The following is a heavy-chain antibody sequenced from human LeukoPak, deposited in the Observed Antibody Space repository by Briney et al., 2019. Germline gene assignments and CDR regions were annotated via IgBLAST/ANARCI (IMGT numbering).Heavy chain of an antibody. V-gene: IGHV1-24*01. Sequence: ASVKVSCEVSGYTLTKLSIHWVRQAPGKGLEWMGGFDPEDGETIYAQKFQGRVTMTEDAFTDTAYMELSRLRSEDTAVYYCATDLLWELGSGPWGQGTLVTVSS. CDR2: FDPEDGET. CDR3: ATDLLWELGSGP. CDR1: GYTLTKLS. D-gene: IGHD1-1*01. J-gene: IGHJ5*02.